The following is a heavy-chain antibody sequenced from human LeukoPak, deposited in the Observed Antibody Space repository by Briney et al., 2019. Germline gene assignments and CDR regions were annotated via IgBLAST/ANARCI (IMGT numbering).Heavy chain of an antibody. V-gene: IGHV4-39*01. CDR2: IYYSGST. D-gene: IGHD6-19*01. J-gene: IGHJ4*02. CDR1: GGSISSSSYY. CDR3: ARHRSGWSERFDY. Sequence: SETLSLTCTVSGGSISSSSYYWGWIRQPPGKGLEWIGSIYYSGSTYYNPSLKSRVTISVDTSKNQFSLKLSSVTAADTAVYYCARHRSGWSERFDYWGQGTLVTVSS.